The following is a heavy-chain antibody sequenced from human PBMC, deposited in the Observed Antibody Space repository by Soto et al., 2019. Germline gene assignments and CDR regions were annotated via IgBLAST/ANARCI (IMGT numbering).Heavy chain of an antibody. V-gene: IGHV3-30-3*01. J-gene: IGHJ4*02. CDR3: ARDRGYYGSGSYYSNFDY. D-gene: IGHD3-10*01. Sequence: QVQLVESGGGVVQPGRSLRLSCAASGFTFSSYAMHWVRQTPGKGLEWVAVISYDGSNKYYADSVKGRFTISRDNSKNTLYLQMNSLRAEDTAVYYCARDRGYYGSGSYYSNFDYWGQGTLVTVSS. CDR1: GFTFSSYA. CDR2: ISYDGSNK.